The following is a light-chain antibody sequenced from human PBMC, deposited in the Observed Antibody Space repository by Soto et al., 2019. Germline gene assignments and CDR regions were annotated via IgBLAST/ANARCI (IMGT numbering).Light chain of an antibody. V-gene: IGKV1-39*01. CDR2: AAS. CDR3: PRSFSTPLS. CDR1: ESISSY. Sequence: DIQMTQSPSSLSASVGDRVTITCRASESISSYLHWYQQKPGKAPQLLIYAASSLQSGVPSRFSGSGSGTDFTLTISSLQPEEFAPYYCPRSFSTPLSVGGGTKVEIK. J-gene: IGKJ4*01.